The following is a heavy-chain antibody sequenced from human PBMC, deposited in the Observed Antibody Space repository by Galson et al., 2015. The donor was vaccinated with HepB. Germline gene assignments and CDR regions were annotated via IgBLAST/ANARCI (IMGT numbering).Heavy chain of an antibody. CDR3: ASVDCSGGSCYPH. V-gene: IGHV1-3*01. Sequence: SVKVSCKASGYTFTSYAMHWVRQAPGQRLEWMGWINAGNGNTKYSQKFQGRVTITRDTSASTAYMELSSLRSEDTAVYYCASVDCSGGSCYPHWGQGTLVTVSS. CDR2: INAGNGNT. J-gene: IGHJ4*02. CDR1: GYTFTSYA. D-gene: IGHD2-15*01.